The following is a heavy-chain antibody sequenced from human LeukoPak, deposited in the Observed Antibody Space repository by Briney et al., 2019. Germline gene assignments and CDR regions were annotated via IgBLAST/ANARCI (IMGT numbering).Heavy chain of an antibody. D-gene: IGHD6-19*01. CDR3: ARTAHTVAGFVY. CDR1: GFTFSSYG. CDR2: ISYDGSDK. Sequence: GGSLRLSCAASGFTFSSYGMSWVRQAPDKGLEWVAVISYDGSDKYYADSVKGRFTISRDNSKNTVYLQMNSLRAEDTAVYFCARTAHTVAGFVYWGQGTLVTVSS. V-gene: IGHV3-30*03. J-gene: IGHJ4*02.